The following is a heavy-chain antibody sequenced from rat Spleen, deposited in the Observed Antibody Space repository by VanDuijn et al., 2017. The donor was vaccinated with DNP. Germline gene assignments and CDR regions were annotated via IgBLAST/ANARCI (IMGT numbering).Heavy chain of an antibody. CDR3: ALMDGAFDY. CDR2: IANTGDNT. J-gene: IGHJ2*01. V-gene: IGHV5-25*01. CDR1: GSTFSDFY. D-gene: IGHD1-12*02. Sequence: EVQLVESGGGLVQPGRSLKLSCSASGSTFSDFYMAWVRLGPTGGLEWVASIANTGDNTYYSDSVKGRFSISRDNAKSTLYLQVNSLRSEDTATYYCALMDGAFDYWGQGVMVTVSS.